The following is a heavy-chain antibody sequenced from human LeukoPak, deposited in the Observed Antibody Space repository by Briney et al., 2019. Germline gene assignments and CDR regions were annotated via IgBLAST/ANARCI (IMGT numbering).Heavy chain of an antibody. J-gene: IGHJ4*02. D-gene: IGHD3-10*01. V-gene: IGHV4-39*07. CDR2: IYYSGST. Sequence: SETLSLTCPVSGGSISSSSYYWGWIRQPPGKGLEWIGSIYYSGSTYYNPSLKSRVTISVDTSKNQFSLNLSSVTAADTAVYYCASLAGGTIRGVIRPPQDWGQGTLVTVSS. CDR1: GGSISSSSYY. CDR3: ASLAGGTIRGVIRPPQD.